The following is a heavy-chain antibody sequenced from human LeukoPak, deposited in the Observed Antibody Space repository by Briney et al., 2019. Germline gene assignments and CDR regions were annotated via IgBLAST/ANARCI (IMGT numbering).Heavy chain of an antibody. CDR1: GGSVSSSSYY. J-gene: IGHJ5*02. D-gene: IGHD4-17*01. V-gene: IGHV4-39*01. Sequence: SETLSLTCIVSGGSVSSSSYYWGWIRQPPGQGLEWIGRIYYSGSTYYNPSLKSRVTISVDTSKNQFSLKLSSVTAADTAVYYCARSIDLDYGDYGTWFDPWGQGTLVTVSS. CDR3: ARSIDLDYGDYGTWFDP. CDR2: IYYSGST.